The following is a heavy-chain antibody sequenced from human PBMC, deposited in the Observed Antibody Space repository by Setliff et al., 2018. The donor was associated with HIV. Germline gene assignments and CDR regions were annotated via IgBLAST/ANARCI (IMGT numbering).Heavy chain of an antibody. J-gene: IGHJ3*02. CDR1: GVSISSGSYY. CDR3: ATQSFSDTDNYYYAAFDI. V-gene: IGHV4-61*02. Sequence: PSETLSLTCTVSGVSISSGSYYWSWIRQSAGKGLEWIGRIYTSGSTNYNPSLKSRVTFTVDTSKNQLSLKLRSVTAADTAVYYCATQSFSDTDNYYYAAFDIWGQGTMVTVSS. D-gene: IGHD3-22*01. CDR2: IYTSGST.